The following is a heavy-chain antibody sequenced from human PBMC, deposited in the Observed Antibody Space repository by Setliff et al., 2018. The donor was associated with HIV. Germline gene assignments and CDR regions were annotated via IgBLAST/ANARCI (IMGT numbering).Heavy chain of an antibody. J-gene: IGHJ4*02. Sequence: SETLSLTCTVSGGSISSGGYYWSWIRHHPGKGLEWIGYIHYSGNTYYNPSLKSRLTISVDTSKNQFSLNLSSVTAADTAVYYCARDRGRYGDYRDFDYWGQGALVTVSS. CDR3: ARDRGRYGDYRDFDY. CDR1: GGSISSGGYY. D-gene: IGHD4-17*01. CDR2: IHYSGNT. V-gene: IGHV4-31*03.